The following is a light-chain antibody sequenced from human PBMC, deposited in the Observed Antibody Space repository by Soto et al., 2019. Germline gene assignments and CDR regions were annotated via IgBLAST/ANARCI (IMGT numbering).Light chain of an antibody. Sequence: EIVMTQSPATLSVSPGERVTLSCRASQSVSSSLGWYQQKRGQAPRLLIYGASTRATGIPARFSGSGSGTEFTLTISSLQSEDFAVYYCQQYYSWPLTCGGGTNVEIK. CDR1: QSVSSS. CDR2: GAS. V-gene: IGKV3-15*01. J-gene: IGKJ4*01. CDR3: QQYYSWPLT.